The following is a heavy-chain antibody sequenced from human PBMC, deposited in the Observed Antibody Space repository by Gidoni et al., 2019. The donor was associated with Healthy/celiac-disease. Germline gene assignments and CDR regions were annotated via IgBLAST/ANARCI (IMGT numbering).Heavy chain of an antibody. D-gene: IGHD6-6*01. J-gene: IGHJ3*02. Sequence: EVQLVESGGGLVQPGGSLKLSCAASGFTFSGSAMHWVRQASGKGLEWVGRIRSKANSYATAYAASVKGRFTISRDDSKNTAYLQMNSLKTEDTAVYYCTRGTSIADAFDIWGQGTMVTVSS. V-gene: IGHV3-73*02. CDR1: GFTFSGSA. CDR3: TRGTSIADAFDI. CDR2: IRSKANSYAT.